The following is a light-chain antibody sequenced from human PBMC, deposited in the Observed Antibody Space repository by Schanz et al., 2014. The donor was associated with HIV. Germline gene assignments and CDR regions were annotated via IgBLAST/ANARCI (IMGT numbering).Light chain of an antibody. CDR1: SSDVGGYDY. CDR2: EVS. Sequence: QSVLTQPPSASGSPGQSVTISCTGNSSDVGGYDYVSWYQYHPGKAPKVMIYEVSKWPSGVSNRFSGSKSGNTASLTISGLQAEDEADYYCGSYTRSSTLVFGGGTKLTVL. V-gene: IGLV2-14*01. CDR3: GSYTRSSTLV. J-gene: IGLJ3*02.